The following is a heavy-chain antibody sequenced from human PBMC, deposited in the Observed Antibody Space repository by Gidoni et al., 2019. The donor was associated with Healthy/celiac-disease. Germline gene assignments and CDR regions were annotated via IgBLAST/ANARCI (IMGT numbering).Heavy chain of an antibody. D-gene: IGHD2-15*01. V-gene: IGHV3-48*03. Sequence: EVQLVESGGGLVQPGGSLRLSCAASGFTFSSYEMNWVRQAPGKGLAWVSYISSSGSTIYYADSVKGRFTISRDNAKNSLYLQMNSLRAEDTAVYYCARDFEAAGVVVAATEEYYYGMDVWGQGTTVTVSS. CDR2: ISSSGSTI. J-gene: IGHJ6*02. CDR3: ARDFEAAGVVVAATEEYYYGMDV. CDR1: GFTFSSYE.